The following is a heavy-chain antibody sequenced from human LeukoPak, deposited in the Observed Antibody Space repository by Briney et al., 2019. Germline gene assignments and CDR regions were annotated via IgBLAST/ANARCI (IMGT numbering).Heavy chain of an antibody. CDR3: ARLANYYDSSGRSRYMDV. J-gene: IGHJ6*03. V-gene: IGHV4-39*01. Sequence: SQTLSLTCTVSGGSSSSSSYYWGWIRQPPGKGLEWIGSIYYSGSTYYNPSLKSRATISVDTSKNQFSLKLSSVTAADTAVYYCARLANYYDSSGRSRYMDVWGKGTTVTISS. D-gene: IGHD3-22*01. CDR2: IYYSGST. CDR1: GGSSSSSSYY.